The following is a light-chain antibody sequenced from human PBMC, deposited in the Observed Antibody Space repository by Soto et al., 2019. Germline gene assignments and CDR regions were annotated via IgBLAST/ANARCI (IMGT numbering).Light chain of an antibody. CDR1: SSDVGGYNY. J-gene: IGLJ2*01. Sequence: QSALTKPACVSGSPGQSITISCTGTSSDVGGYNYVSWYQQHPGKAPKLMIYDVSNRPSGVSNRFSGSKSGYTASLTISGLQAEDEADYYSSSHTSSSTLVVFGGGTKLTVL. V-gene: IGLV2-14*01. CDR3: SSHTSSSTLVV. CDR2: DVS.